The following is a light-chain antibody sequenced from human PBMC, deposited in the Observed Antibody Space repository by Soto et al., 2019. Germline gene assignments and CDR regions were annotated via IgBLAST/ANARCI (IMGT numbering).Light chain of an antibody. V-gene: IGKV1-5*01. Sequence: DIQMTQSPSTLSASVGDRVTITCRASQSISTWLVWYQQKPGKAPKVLIYDASSLQSGVPSRFSGHGSGTDFTLTSSSLHADDSAIYYCQQYKTYTTFGQGTKLEIK. J-gene: IGKJ2*01. CDR2: DAS. CDR3: QQYKTYTT. CDR1: QSISTW.